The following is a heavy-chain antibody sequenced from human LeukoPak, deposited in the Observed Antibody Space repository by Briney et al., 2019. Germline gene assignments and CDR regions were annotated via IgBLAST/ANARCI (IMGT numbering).Heavy chain of an antibody. CDR1: GYTSTGYY. D-gene: IGHD5-12*01. Sequence: GASLKVSSKPSGYTSTGYYMHWVRHTPRQRVGWMGWINLNSGGTNYAQKSQCRVTMTRDTSISTAYMELSRLRSDDTAVYYCARGVWWLRYFDYWGQGTLVTVSS. J-gene: IGHJ4*02. CDR2: INLNSGGT. CDR3: ARGVWWLRYFDY. V-gene: IGHV1-2*02.